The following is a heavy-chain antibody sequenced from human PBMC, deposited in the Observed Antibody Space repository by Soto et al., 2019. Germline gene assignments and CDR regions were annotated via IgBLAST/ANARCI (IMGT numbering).Heavy chain of an antibody. J-gene: IGHJ4*02. V-gene: IGHV3-74*01. CDR3: ARGPSGWFVYDY. Sequence: EVQLVESGGGLVQPGGSLRLSCAASGFTFSSSWMHWVRQAPGKGLVWVSRINSGASTTNYADSVKGRFTISRDNAKNTLYLQMDSLTAEDKAVYYCARGPSGWFVYDYWGQGTLVTVSS. CDR2: INSGASTT. D-gene: IGHD6-19*01. CDR1: GFTFSSSW.